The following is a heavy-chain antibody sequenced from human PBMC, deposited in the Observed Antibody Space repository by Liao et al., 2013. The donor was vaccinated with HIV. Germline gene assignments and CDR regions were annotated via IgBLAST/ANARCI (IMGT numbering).Heavy chain of an antibody. V-gene: IGHV4-34*10. J-gene: IGHJ3*02. CDR3: ARGTTPLWIPSGYPGAFDI. D-gene: IGHD3-22*01. CDR1: GGSISNYY. Sequence: QVQLQESGPGLVKPSETLSLTCTVSGGSISNYYWSWIRQPPGKGLEWIGEINHSGSTNYNPSLKSRVTMLVDPSKNQFSVKLSSVTAADTAVYYCARGTTPLWIPSGYPGAFDIWGQGTMVTVSS. CDR2: INHSGST.